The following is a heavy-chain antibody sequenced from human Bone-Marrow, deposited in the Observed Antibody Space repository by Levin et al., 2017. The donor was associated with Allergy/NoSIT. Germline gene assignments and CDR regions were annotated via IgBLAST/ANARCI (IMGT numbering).Heavy chain of an antibody. CDR2: ISHSGNT. Sequence: NPSETLSLTCAVSGGSISSNYWWTWVRQPPGKGLEWIGEISHSGNTNYNPSLKSRVTISGDKSKNQFSLHLSSVTAADTAKYYCARESGWELQRGRGYFDSWGQGTLVTVSS. V-gene: IGHV4-4*02. D-gene: IGHD6-25*01. CDR3: ARESGWELQRGRGYFDS. J-gene: IGHJ4*02. CDR1: GGSISSNYW.